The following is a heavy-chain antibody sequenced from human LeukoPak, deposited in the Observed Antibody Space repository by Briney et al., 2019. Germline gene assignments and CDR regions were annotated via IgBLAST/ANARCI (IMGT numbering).Heavy chain of an antibody. J-gene: IGHJ4*02. V-gene: IGHV3-33*01. CDR3: ARASGSYDY. CDR2: IWFDGSNK. D-gene: IGHD1-26*01. CDR1: GFPFDTYG. Sequence: RPGGSRRLSCAASGFPFDTYGMHWVRQVPGKGLEWVAVIWFDGSNKYYADSVKGRFTISRDNSKNMLFLQMSSLTVEDTGVYFCARASGSYDYWGQGTLVTVSS.